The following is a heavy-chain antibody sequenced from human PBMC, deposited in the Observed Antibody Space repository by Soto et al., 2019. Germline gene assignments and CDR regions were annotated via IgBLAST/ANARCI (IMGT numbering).Heavy chain of an antibody. CDR2: IAYDGSNK. V-gene: IGHV3-30*03. CDR3: ARVWQWPNGLDY. J-gene: IGHJ4*02. Sequence: PGGVLRLSCAASGFSFSTNGMHWVRQAPGKGLEWVAVIAYDGSNKYYGDSVKGRFTISRDNPKSTLYLQMTSLRPEDTAVYYCARVWQWPNGLDYWGQGTLVTVSS. CDR1: GFSFSTNG. D-gene: IGHD6-19*01.